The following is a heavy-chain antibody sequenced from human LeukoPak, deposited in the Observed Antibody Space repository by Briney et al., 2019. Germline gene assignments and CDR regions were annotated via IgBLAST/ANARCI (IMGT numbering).Heavy chain of an antibody. J-gene: IGHJ4*02. Sequence: GGSLRLSCAASGFTFSSYWMSWVRQAPGKGLEWVANIKQDGSEKYYVDSVKGRFTISRDNAKNSLYLQMYSLRAEDTAVYYCARVHGDYSGVPGYWGQGTLVTVSS. D-gene: IGHD4-17*01. V-gene: IGHV3-7*01. CDR1: GFTFSSYW. CDR3: ARVHGDYSGVPGY. CDR2: IKQDGSEK.